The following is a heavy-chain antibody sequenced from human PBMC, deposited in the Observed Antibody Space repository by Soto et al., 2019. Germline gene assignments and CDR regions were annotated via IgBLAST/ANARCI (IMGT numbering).Heavy chain of an antibody. CDR2: ISGSGGST. D-gene: IGHD2-2*01. Sequence: SLRLSCAASGFTFSSYAMSWVRQAPGKGLEWVSAISGSGGSTYYADSVKGRFTISRDNSKNTLYLQMNSLRAEDTAVYYCTKDPLYCSSTTCYAKDYWGQGTLVTVSS. V-gene: IGHV3-23*01. J-gene: IGHJ4*02. CDR3: TKDPLYCSSTTCYAKDY. CDR1: GFTFSSYA.